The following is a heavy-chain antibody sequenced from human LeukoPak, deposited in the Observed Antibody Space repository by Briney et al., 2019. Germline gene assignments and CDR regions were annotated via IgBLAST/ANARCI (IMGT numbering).Heavy chain of an antibody. CDR2: AGWAGGTT. Sequence: GGSLRLSCATSGFNFDRYTIHWVRQAPGKGLEWVSLAGWAGGTTFYSDSVRGRFTISRDSGRKSVYLQVNSLTTDDTAFYFCAKELDTMFFDYWGQEALVTVSS. J-gene: IGHJ4*02. D-gene: IGHD3-10*02. CDR3: AKELDTMFFDY. V-gene: IGHV3-43*01. CDR1: GFNFDRYT.